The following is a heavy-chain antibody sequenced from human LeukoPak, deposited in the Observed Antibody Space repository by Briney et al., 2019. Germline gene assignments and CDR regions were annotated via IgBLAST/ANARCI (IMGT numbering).Heavy chain of an antibody. J-gene: IGHJ4*02. CDR1: GGSINDYY. CDR3: ARIPARRVVTTPTYFDF. D-gene: IGHD2-21*02. V-gene: IGHV4-59*01. CDR2: FSYSGST. Sequence: NPSETLSLTCTVSGGSINDYYWNWIRQPPGKGLEWIGYFSYSGSTNYNPSLTSRVTISVDTSKNQFSLKLSSVAAADTAVYYCARIPARRVVTTPTYFDFWGRGILITVSS.